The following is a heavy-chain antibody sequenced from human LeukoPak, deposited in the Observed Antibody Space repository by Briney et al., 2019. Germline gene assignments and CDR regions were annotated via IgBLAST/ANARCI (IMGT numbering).Heavy chain of an antibody. CDR3: ATGGYGDFGSSSLFDY. Sequence: GGSLRLSCVASGFTFSSYAMSWVRQAPGKGLEWVSAISGSGGSTYYADSVKGRFTISRDNSKNTLYLQMNSLRAEDTAVYYCATGGYGDFGSSSLFDYWGQGTLVTVSS. CDR2: ISGSGGST. D-gene: IGHD4-17*01. J-gene: IGHJ4*02. CDR1: GFTFSSYA. V-gene: IGHV3-23*01.